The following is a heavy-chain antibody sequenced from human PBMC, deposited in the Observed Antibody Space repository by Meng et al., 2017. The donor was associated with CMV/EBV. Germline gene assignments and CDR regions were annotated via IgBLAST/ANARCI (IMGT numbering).Heavy chain of an antibody. Sequence: GESLKISCAASGFTFSSYEMNWVRQAPGKGLEWVSYISSSGSTIYYADSVKGRFTISRDNAKNSLYLQMNSLRAEDTAVYYCARDRKGGYCSSTSCYDRAFDIWGQGTTVTVSS. CDR2: ISSSGSTI. CDR3: ARDRKGGYCSSTSCYDRAFDI. CDR1: GFTFSSYE. V-gene: IGHV3-48*03. D-gene: IGHD2-2*01. J-gene: IGHJ3*02.